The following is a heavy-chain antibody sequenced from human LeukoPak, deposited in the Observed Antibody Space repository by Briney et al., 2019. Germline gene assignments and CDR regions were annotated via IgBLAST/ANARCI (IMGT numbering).Heavy chain of an antibody. D-gene: IGHD2-2*01. Sequence: SETLSLTCTVSDGSISSSSYYWGWIRQPPGKGLEWIGSIYYSGSTNYNPSLKSRVTISVDTSKNQFSLKLSSVTAADTAVYYCALLTTSSIAFDIWGQGTMVTVSS. J-gene: IGHJ3*02. CDR3: ALLTTSSIAFDI. CDR1: DGSISSSSYY. CDR2: IYYSGST. V-gene: IGHV4-39*07.